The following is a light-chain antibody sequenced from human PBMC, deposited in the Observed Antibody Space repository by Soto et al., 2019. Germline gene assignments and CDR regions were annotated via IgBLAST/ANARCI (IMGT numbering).Light chain of an antibody. V-gene: IGKV1-5*03. J-gene: IGKJ1*01. Sequence: DIQMTQSPSTLPASVGDRVTITFRASQSISGWLAWYQQKPGKAPKLLIYKASGLESGVPSRFSGSGYGTEFTLTISSLQPDDFATYYCQQYNSYWTFGQGTKVDIK. CDR3: QQYNSYWT. CDR1: QSISGW. CDR2: KAS.